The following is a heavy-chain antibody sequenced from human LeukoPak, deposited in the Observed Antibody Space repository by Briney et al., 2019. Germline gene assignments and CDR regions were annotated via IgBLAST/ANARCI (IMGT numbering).Heavy chain of an antibody. CDR2: INQDGSVR. Sequence: PGGSLRLSCAASGFNFGTFWMSWVRQAPGRWLECVAKINQDGSVRDYVDSVKGRFTISRDNANNFLHLQMNSLRADDAAVYYCARDQNFYDTTGEGYFQHWGQGTLVTVSS. V-gene: IGHV3-7*01. CDR1: GFNFGTFW. J-gene: IGHJ1*01. CDR3: ARDQNFYDTTGEGYFQH. D-gene: IGHD3-22*01.